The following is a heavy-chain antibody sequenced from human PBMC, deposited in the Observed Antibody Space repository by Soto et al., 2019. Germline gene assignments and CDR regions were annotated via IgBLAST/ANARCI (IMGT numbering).Heavy chain of an antibody. Sequence: GGSLRLSCAASGFRFSGYEMNWVRQAPGKGLEWVSYISSSGSTIYYADSVKGRFTISRDNAKNSLYLQMNSLRAEDTAVYYCARDVNWDIDYWGQGTLVTVSS. D-gene: IGHD7-27*01. CDR2: ISSSGSTI. CDR1: GFRFSGYE. J-gene: IGHJ4*02. V-gene: IGHV3-48*03. CDR3: ARDVNWDIDY.